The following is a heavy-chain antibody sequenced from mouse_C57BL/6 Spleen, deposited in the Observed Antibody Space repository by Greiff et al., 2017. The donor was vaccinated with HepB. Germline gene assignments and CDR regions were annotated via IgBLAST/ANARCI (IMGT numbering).Heavy chain of an antibody. D-gene: IGHD1-1*01. CDR1: GYAFTNYL. J-gene: IGHJ1*03. CDR3: ARCDYGSSYGYFDV. Sequence: QVQLQQSGAELVRPGTSVKVSCKASGYAFTNYLIEWVKQRPGQGLEWIGVINPGSGGTNYNEKFKGKATLTADKSSSTAYMQLSSLTSEDSAVYFCARCDYGSSYGYFDVWGTGTTVTVSS. CDR2: INPGSGGT. V-gene: IGHV1-54*01.